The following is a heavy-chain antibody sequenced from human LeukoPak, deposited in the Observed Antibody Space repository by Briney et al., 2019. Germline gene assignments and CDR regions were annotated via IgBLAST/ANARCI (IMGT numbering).Heavy chain of an antibody. CDR3: ARLRGYSYGHGDY. Sequence: PGGSLRLSCAASGFTFSSYSMNWVRQAPGKGLEWVSYISSSGNTIDYADSVKGRFTISRDNAKNSLYLQMVSLRAEDTAVYYCARLRGYSYGHGDYWGQGTLVTVSS. J-gene: IGHJ4*02. CDR2: ISSSGNTI. D-gene: IGHD5-18*01. CDR1: GFTFSSYS. V-gene: IGHV3-48*04.